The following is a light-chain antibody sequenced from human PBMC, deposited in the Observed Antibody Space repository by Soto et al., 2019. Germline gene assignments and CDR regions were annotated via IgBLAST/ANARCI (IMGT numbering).Light chain of an antibody. Sequence: DIQVTQSPSSLSASVGDRVTITCRASQTISNFLNWYQQKPGKAPKLLIYAASSLQSGVPARFSGSGSGTDFTLSISSLQPEDFATYYCQQRYSTPLTFGGGTKVDIK. CDR1: QTISNF. CDR2: AAS. CDR3: QQRYSTPLT. J-gene: IGKJ4*01. V-gene: IGKV1-39*01.